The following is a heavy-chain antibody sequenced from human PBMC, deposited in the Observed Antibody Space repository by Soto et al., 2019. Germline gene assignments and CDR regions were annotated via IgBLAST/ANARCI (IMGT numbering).Heavy chain of an antibody. CDR3: GRGGLAVSGTYDY. CDR2: ISGSNGDT. CDR1: GYNFINYG. J-gene: IGHJ4*02. D-gene: IGHD6-19*01. V-gene: IGHV1-18*01. Sequence: VQLVQSGAEVKESGASVKVSCKASGYNFINYGVAWVRRAPGQGPEWMGWISGSNGDTKYAQNLQNRVSLTTDTSTNPAYMELRSLRPDDAAIYFCGRGGLAVSGTYDYWGQGTLVTVSS.